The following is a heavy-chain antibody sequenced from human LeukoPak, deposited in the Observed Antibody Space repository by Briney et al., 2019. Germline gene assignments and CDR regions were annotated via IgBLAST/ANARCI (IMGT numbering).Heavy chain of an antibody. Sequence: SETLSLTCTVSGGSISSYYWGWIRQPPGKGLEWIGYIYYSGSTNYNPSLKSRVTISVDTSKNQFSLKLSSVTAADAAVYYCARSDGSGGDYWGQGTLVTVSS. CDR3: ARSDGSGGDY. CDR1: GGSISSYY. V-gene: IGHV4-59*01. J-gene: IGHJ4*02. D-gene: IGHD3-10*01. CDR2: IYYSGST.